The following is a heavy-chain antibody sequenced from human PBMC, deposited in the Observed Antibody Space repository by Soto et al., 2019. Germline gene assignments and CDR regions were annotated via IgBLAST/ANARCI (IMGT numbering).Heavy chain of an antibody. J-gene: IGHJ5*02. Sequence: QVQLVQSGAEVKKPGASVKVSCKASGYTFTSYYMHWVRQAPGQGLEWMGIINPSGGSTSYAQKFQGRVTMTRDTSTSTVDMELSSLRSEDTAVYYCASTTRESIAAARGFDPWGQGTLVTVSS. D-gene: IGHD6-13*01. V-gene: IGHV1-46*01. CDR2: INPSGGST. CDR1: GYTFTSYY. CDR3: ASTTRESIAAARGFDP.